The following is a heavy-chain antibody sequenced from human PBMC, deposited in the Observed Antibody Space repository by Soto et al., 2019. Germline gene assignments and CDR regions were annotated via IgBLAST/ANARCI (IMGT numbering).Heavy chain of an antibody. J-gene: IGHJ5*02. V-gene: IGHV1-69*01. CDR3: AREGPARNNWFDP. Sequence: QVQLVQSGAEVKKPGSSVKVSCNASVGTFSSYAISWVRQAPGQGLEWMGGIIPIFGTAKYAQKFQGRVTITADEPTSTAYMELSSLRSEDTSVYYCAREGPARNNWFDPWGQGTLVTVSS. CDR2: IIPIFGTA. CDR1: VGTFSSYA.